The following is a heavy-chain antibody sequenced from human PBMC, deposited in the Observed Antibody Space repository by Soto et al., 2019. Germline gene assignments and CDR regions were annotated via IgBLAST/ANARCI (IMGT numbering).Heavy chain of an antibody. J-gene: IGHJ4*02. CDR3: AKVSRKGSAIDFDY. V-gene: IGHV1-8*01. D-gene: IGHD3-10*01. CDR2: VNPNNGDT. CDR1: GYTFSNYD. Sequence: QVQLVQSGAELKKPGASVKVSCKASGYTFSNYDMNWVRQATGQGPEWIGWVNPNNGDTGYAQKFQGRVTLTTDISKTTAYMELTSLRSEATAIYYCAKVSRKGSAIDFDYWGQGTLITVSS.